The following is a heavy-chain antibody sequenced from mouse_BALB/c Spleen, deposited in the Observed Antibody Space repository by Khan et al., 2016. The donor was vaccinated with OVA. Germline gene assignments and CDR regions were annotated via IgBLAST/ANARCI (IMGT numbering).Heavy chain of an antibody. V-gene: IGHV1S56*01. CDR1: GYTFTNYY. CDR2: VYPGNVNT. J-gene: IGHJ3*01. CDR3: ARGGYYGNQRAWFAY. D-gene: IGHD2-1*01. Sequence: QVQLKQSGPDLVKPGASVRISCKASGYTFTNYYIYWVKQRPGQGLEWIGWVYPGNVNTKYNEKFKGKATLTADKSSSTAYMQLSSLTSEDSAVYFCARGGYYGNQRAWFAYWGQGTLVTVSA.